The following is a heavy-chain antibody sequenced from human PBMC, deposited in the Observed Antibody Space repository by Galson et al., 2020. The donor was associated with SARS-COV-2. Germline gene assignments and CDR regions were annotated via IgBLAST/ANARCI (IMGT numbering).Heavy chain of an antibody. CDR2: IYYSGGT. J-gene: IGHJ5*02. CDR1: SKYY. CDR3: ARVGGNDGWNWFDP. Sequence: SKYYWSWIRQSPGKGLEWIGNIYYSGGTKYNPSLKSRVSMSVDTSENQFSLKLNSVTAADTAVYYCARVGGNDGWNWFDPWGQGTLVTVSS. V-gene: IGHV4-59*01. D-gene: IGHD1-1*01.